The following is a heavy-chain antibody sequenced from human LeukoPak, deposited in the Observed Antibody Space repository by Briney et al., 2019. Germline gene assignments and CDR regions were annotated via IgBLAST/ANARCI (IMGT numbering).Heavy chain of an antibody. CDR3: ARGHTAVTRHFDF. V-gene: IGHV3-21*01. Sequence: PGGSLRLSCEASGFTFTTYSMTWVRQAPGKGLEWVSIISSCSSAIFSADALKGRFTISRDDAKNLLYLDMNSLRAEDTAVYYCARGHTAVTRHFDFWGQGTLVTVSS. D-gene: IGHD4-17*01. J-gene: IGHJ4*02. CDR1: GFTFTTYS. CDR2: ISSCSSAI.